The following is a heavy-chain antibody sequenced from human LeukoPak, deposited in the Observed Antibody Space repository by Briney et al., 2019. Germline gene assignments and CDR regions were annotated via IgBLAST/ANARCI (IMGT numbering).Heavy chain of an antibody. Sequence: GGSLRLSCAGSGFTFSVYNMYWVRQTPGKGLEWVASITSSNSYVFYADSVKGRFTISRDNAKKSVYLQMNTLRAEDTAVYYCARATDYGDSISSLYYYFDLWGRGTLVSVSS. J-gene: IGHJ4*02. D-gene: IGHD4-17*01. CDR3: ARATDYGDSISSLYYYFDL. CDR1: GFTFSVYN. V-gene: IGHV3-21*01. CDR2: ITSSNSYV.